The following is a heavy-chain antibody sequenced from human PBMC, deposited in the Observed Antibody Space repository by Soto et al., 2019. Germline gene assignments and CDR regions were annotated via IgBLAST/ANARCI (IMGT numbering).Heavy chain of an antibody. CDR1: GYTFTGYY. D-gene: IGHD2-2*01. V-gene: IGHV1-2*02. CDR3: ARYCSSTSCQFDP. Sequence: ASVKVSCKASGYTFTGYYIHWVRQAPGQGLEWMGGINPNSGASNYAQKFQGRVTMTRDTSISTAYMGLSRLRSDDTAVYYCARYCSSTSCQFDPWGQGTLVTVPQ. CDR2: INPNSGAS. J-gene: IGHJ5*02.